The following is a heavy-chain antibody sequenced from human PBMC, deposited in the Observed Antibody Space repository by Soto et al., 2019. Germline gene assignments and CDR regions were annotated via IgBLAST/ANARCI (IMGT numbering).Heavy chain of an antibody. J-gene: IGHJ4*02. CDR3: AREGYCSSTSCYSFDY. V-gene: IGHV3-64*01. Sequence: PGGSLRLSCAASGFTFSSYAMHWVRQAPWKGLEYVSAISSNGGSTYYANSVKGRFTISRDNSKNTLYLQMGSLRAEDMAVYYCAREGYCSSTSCYSFDYWGQGT. CDR2: ISSNGGST. D-gene: IGHD2-2*01. CDR1: GFTFSSYA.